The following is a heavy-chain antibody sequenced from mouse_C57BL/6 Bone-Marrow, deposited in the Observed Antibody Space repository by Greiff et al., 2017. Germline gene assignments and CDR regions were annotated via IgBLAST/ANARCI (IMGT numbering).Heavy chain of an antibody. CDR3: ARGVYSNYGAY. V-gene: IGHV1-61*01. Sequence: QVQLQQPGAELVRPGSSVKLSCKASGYTFTSYWMDWVKQRPGQGLEWIGNIYPSDSETHYNQKFKDKATLTVDKSSSPAYMQLSSLTSADSAVYYCARGVYSNYGAYWGQGTLVTVSA. CDR1: GYTFTSYW. J-gene: IGHJ3*01. D-gene: IGHD2-5*01. CDR2: IYPSDSET.